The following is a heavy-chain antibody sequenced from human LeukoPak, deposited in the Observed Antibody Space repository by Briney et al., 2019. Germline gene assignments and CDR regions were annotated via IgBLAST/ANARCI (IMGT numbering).Heavy chain of an antibody. CDR3: AKDTSIGRYCTNGVCSPFDY. Sequence: QPGGSLRLSCAASGFTFSSYWMHWVRQAPGKGLVWVSRINSDGSSISYADSVKGRFTISRDNSRSTLYLQMNSLRAEDTALYYCAKDTSIGRYCTNGVCSPFDYWGQGTLVTVSS. V-gene: IGHV3-74*01. D-gene: IGHD2-8*01. J-gene: IGHJ4*02. CDR2: INSDGSSI. CDR1: GFTFSSYW.